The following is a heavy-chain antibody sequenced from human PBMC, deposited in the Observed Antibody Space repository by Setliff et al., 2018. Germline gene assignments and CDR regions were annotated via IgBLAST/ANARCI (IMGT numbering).Heavy chain of an antibody. J-gene: IGHJ4*02. CDR1: GASIRNNYY. D-gene: IGHD6-6*01. CDR3: ARWTARAVDY. CDR2: IFYNGMA. V-gene: IGHV4-39*07. Sequence: SETLSLTCAVSGASIRNNYYWGWIRQSPGTGLEWIGSIFYNGMAYYNPSLKSRFTVSRDNAKNSLYLQMSSLRAEDTAVYYCARWTARAVDYWGQGTLVTVSS.